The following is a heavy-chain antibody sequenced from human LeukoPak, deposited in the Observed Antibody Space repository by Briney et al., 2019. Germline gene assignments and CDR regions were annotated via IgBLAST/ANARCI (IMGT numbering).Heavy chain of an antibody. V-gene: IGHV4-4*07. CDR3: ARGPRYYDSSGYLDY. CDR1: GGSISSYY. J-gene: IGHJ4*02. D-gene: IGHD3-22*01. Sequence: SETLSLTCTVSGGSISSYYWSWIRQPAGKGLEWIGRIYTSGSTNYNPSLKSRVTMSVDTSKNQFSLKLSSVTAADTAVYYCARGPRYYDSSGYLDYWGQGTLVTVSS. CDR2: IYTSGST.